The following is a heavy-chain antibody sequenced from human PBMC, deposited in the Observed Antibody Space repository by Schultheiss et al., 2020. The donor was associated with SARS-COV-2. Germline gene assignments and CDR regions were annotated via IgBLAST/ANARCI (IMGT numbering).Heavy chain of an antibody. CDR3: ARERRIVTDTPPYHYHMDA. J-gene: IGHJ6*03. CDR2: INRSGST. D-gene: IGHD1-1*01. Sequence: SETLSLTCAVSGGSISSSSYYWGWIRQPPGKGLEWIGEINRSGSTNYNPSLKSRVNMSADMSKNQFSLKLSSVTAADTAVYYCARERRIVTDTPPYHYHMDAWGKGTTVTVSS. CDR1: GGSISSSSYY. V-gene: IGHV4-61*05.